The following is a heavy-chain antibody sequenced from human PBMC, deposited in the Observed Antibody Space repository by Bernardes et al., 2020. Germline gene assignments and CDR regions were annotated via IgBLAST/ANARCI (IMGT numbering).Heavy chain of an antibody. CDR1: GVSISSSY. CDR3: ARPHTCADHAFEF. CDR2: VYHTGDT. J-gene: IGHJ3*01. Sequence: SETLSLTCTVSGVSISSSYWSWLRLTPGKGLEWIGHVYHTGDTRYNPSLDSRLTMSVDAAKNQFSLNLRSVTAADTALYYCARPHTCADHAFEFWGQGTMVTVSS. V-gene: IGHV4-59*01.